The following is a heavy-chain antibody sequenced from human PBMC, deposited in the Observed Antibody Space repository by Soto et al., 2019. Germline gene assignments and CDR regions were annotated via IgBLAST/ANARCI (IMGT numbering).Heavy chain of an antibody. V-gene: IGHV3-7*05. CDR3: AREGALIASGLFDY. D-gene: IGHD3-16*01. CDR2: IKQDGSEK. J-gene: IGHJ4*02. Sequence: EVQLVESGGGLVQPGWSLRLSCAASGFTFSSYGMSWVRQAPGKGLEWVANIKQDGSEKYYVDSVKGRITISRDNAKNSLYLQMNSLRAEDTAVYYCAREGALIASGLFDYWGQGTLVTFSS. CDR1: GFTFSSYG.